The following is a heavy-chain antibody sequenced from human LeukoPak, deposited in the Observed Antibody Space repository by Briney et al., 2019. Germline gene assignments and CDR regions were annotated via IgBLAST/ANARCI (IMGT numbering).Heavy chain of an antibody. J-gene: IGHJ4*02. CDR1: GYTFTDYY. CDR2: INPHSGVT. D-gene: IGHD3-16*02. V-gene: IGHV1-2*06. Sequence: GASVQVSSKASGYTFTDYYLHWVRQAPGQGLEWVGRINPHSGVTNYAQKFQGRVTMTRDTSISTAYMDLSSLRSDDTAVYYCARESVPVIAIPRGLKYGGQGTLVTVSS. CDR3: ARESVPVIAIPRGLKY.